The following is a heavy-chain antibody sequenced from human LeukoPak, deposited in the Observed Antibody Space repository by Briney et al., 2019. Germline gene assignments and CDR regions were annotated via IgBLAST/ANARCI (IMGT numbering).Heavy chain of an antibody. J-gene: IGHJ6*02. CDR1: GFTFNSYE. CDR2: ISSSGSTI. V-gene: IGHV3-48*03. Sequence: GGSLRLSCAASGFTFNSYEMNWVRQAPGKGLEWVSYISSSGSTIYYADSVKGRFTISRDNAKNSLYLQINSLRAEDTAVYYCARRVFYDDSSGNPYGLDVWGQGTTVTVSS. CDR3: ARRVFYDDSSGNPYGLDV. D-gene: IGHD3-22*01.